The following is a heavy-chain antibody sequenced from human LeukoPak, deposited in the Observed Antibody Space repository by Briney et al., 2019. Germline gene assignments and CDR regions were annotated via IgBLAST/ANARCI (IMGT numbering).Heavy chain of an antibody. CDR2: ISSSSSTI. J-gene: IGHJ4*02. D-gene: IGHD6-19*01. V-gene: IGHV3-48*01. Sequence: GGSLRLSCAASGFTFSSYSMNWVRQAPGKGLEWVSYISSSSSTIYYADSVKGRFTISRDNAKNSLYLQMNSLRAEDTAVYYCARGYSSGFFDYWGQGTLVTVSS. CDR3: ARGYSSGFFDY. CDR1: GFTFSSYS.